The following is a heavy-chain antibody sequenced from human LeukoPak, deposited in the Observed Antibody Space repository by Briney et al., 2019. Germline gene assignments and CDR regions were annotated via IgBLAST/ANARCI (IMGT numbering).Heavy chain of an antibody. V-gene: IGHV3-30*02. D-gene: IGHD1-26*01. CDR2: IRYDGSDK. CDR1: GFTFINYG. CDR3: AKAARRPIVGATRAPLDY. J-gene: IGHJ4*02. Sequence: GGSLRLSCEASGFTFINYGMHWVRRAPGKGLEWVAFIRYDGSDKYYVDSVKGRFTISRDNSKNTLYLQMNSLRAEDTAVYYCAKAARRPIVGATRAPLDYWGQGTLVTVSS.